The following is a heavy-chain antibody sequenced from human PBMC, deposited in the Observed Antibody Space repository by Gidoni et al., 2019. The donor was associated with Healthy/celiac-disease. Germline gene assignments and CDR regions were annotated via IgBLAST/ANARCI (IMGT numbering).Heavy chain of an antibody. V-gene: IGHV3-66*01. Sequence: EVQLVESGGGLVQPGGSLRLSCAASGFTVSSNYMSWVRQAPGKGLEWVSFIYSGGSTYYADSVKGRFTISRDNSKNTLYLQMNSLRAEDTAVYYCASARDSSGYYRYWGQGTLVTVSS. D-gene: IGHD3-22*01. J-gene: IGHJ4*02. CDR2: IYSGGST. CDR3: ASARDSSGYYRY. CDR1: GFTVSSNY.